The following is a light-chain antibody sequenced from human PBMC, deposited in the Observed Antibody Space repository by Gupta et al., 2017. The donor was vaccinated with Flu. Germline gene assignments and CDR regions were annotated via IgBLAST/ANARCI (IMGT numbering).Light chain of an antibody. CDR2: KVS. Sequence: DVVLTQSPLSLSVTFGQPASISCMSSQSVVYCDGNTYFNWLHQRPGQAPRRLIYKVSNRDSGVPDRFSGGWSGTDFTLTISRGEAEDGGVYFCMQATHWPWTFGQGTKVEIK. CDR3: MQATHWPWT. J-gene: IGKJ1*01. V-gene: IGKV2-30*01. CDR1: QSVVYCDGNTY.